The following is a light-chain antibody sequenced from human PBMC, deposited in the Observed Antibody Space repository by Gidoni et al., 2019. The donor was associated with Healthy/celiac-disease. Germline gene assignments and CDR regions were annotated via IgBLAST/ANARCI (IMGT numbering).Light chain of an antibody. CDR1: QDISNY. V-gene: IGKV1-33*01. CDR2: DAS. Sequence: DIPMTQSPSSLSASVGDRVTITCQASQDISNYLNWYQQKPGKAPKLLIYDASNLATGVPSRFSGSGSGTDFTFTISSLQPEDIATYYCQQYDNLLLTFGGGTKVEIK. J-gene: IGKJ4*01. CDR3: QQYDNLLLT.